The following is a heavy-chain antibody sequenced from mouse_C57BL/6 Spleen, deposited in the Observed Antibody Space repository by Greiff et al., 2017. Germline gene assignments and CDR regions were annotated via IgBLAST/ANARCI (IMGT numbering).Heavy chain of an antibody. CDR3: AREGIYDGYSAWFAY. V-gene: IGHV1-82*01. D-gene: IGHD2-3*01. CDR2: IYPGDGDT. CDR1: GYAFSSSW. Sequence: QVQLQQSGPELVKPGASVKISCKASGYAFSSSWMNWVKQRPGKGLEWIGRIYPGDGDTNYNGKFKGKATLTADKSSSTAYMQLSSLTSEDSAVYFGAREGIYDGYSAWFAYWGQGTLVTVSA. J-gene: IGHJ3*01.